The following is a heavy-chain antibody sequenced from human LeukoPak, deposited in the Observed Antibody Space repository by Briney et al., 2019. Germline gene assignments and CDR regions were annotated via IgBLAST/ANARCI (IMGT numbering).Heavy chain of an antibody. CDR3: AGPDPPRGYSGYDDY. V-gene: IGHV3-23*01. CDR1: GFTFSSYA. J-gene: IGHJ4*01. CDR2: ISGSGGST. D-gene: IGHD5-12*01. Sequence: PGGSLRLSCAASGFTFSSYAMSWVRQAPGKGLEWVSAISGSGGSTYYADSVKGRFTISRDNSKNTLYLQMNSLRAEDTAVYYCAGPDPPRGYSGYDDYWGQEPWSPSPQ.